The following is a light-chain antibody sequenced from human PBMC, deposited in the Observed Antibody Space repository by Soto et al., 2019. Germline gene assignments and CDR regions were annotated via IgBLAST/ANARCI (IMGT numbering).Light chain of an antibody. CDR3: MQPLQLPFT. V-gene: IGKV2-28*01. CDR1: PSLLNINGYHN. CDR2: LAS. J-gene: IGKJ3*01. Sequence: DIVLTQSPLSLHVTPGEPASISCRASPSLLNINGYHNLHWYLQKPGQSQQLLIYLASTRASGVPDRFSGSGSGTDFTLKISRLEAEDVGVYYCMQPLQLPFTFGPGTKVDIK.